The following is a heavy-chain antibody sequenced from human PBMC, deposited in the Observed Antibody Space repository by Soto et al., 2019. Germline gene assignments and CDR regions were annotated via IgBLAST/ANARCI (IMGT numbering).Heavy chain of an antibody. V-gene: IGHV1-18*01. CDR2: ISPYNGHT. Sequence: QVQLVQSAGEVKKPGASVKVSCKASGYSFTSYGISWVRRAPGQGLEWMGWISPYNGHTQFVERFQGRVTMTTDTSTKTAYMELRNLRSDDTAHYYCARDLTIVPATHPRLENYGMYVWGQGTTVIVSS. J-gene: IGHJ6*02. CDR1: GYSFTSYG. D-gene: IGHD2-2*01. CDR3: ARDLTIVPATHPRLENYGMYV.